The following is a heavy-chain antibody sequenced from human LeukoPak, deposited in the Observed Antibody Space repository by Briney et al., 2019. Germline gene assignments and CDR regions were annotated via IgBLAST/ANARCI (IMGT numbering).Heavy chain of an antibody. CDR1: GGTFSSYA. D-gene: IGHD6-19*01. CDR2: IIPILGIA. V-gene: IGHV1-69*04. J-gene: IGHJ3*02. Sequence: SVKVSCKASGGTFSSYAISWVRQAPGQGLEWMGRIIPILGIANYAQKFQGRVTITADKSTSTAYMELSSLRSEDTAVYYCARAFHSSGWYPDASDIWGQGTMVTVSS. CDR3: ARAFHSSGWYPDASDI.